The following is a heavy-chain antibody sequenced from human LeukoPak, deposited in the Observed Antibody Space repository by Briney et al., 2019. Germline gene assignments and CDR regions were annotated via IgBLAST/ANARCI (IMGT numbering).Heavy chain of an antibody. J-gene: IGHJ5*02. V-gene: IGHV4-59*08. D-gene: IGHD5-18*01. CDR3: ARLSGYSFLNWFDP. CDR2: VHDSGST. Sequence: SETLSLTCTVSGASISSYFWSWIRQPPGKGLEWIGNVHDSGSTNYNLSLKSRVTISVDTSKNQFSLRLSSVTAADTAVYYCARLSGYSFLNWFDPWGQGTLVTVSS. CDR1: GASISSYF.